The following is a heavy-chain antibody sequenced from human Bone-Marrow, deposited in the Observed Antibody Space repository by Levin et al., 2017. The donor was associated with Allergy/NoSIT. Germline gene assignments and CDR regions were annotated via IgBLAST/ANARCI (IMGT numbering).Heavy chain of an antibody. CDR1: GFTFSNSR. D-gene: IGHD6-13*01. Sequence: SCAASGFTFSNSRMNWVRQAPGKGLEWVSYISDSSSSIFYADSVQGRFTISRDNAKNSLFLQMNSLRDEDTAVYYCARDCPHLSYSSTWYYYYGMDVWGQGTTVTVSS. CDR2: ISDSSSSI. CDR3: ARDCPHLSYSSTWYYYYGMDV. V-gene: IGHV3-48*02. J-gene: IGHJ6*02.